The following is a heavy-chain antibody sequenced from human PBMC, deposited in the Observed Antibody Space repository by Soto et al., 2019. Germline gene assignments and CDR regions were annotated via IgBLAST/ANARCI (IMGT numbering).Heavy chain of an antibody. CDR3: ARDGYSSGWYQKDAFDI. Sequence: SETLSLTCTVSGGSISSGGYYWSWIRQHPGKGLEWIGYIYYSGSTYYNPSLKSRVTISVDTSKNQFSLKLSSVTAADTAVYYCARDGYSSGWYQKDAFDISGQGTMVTVSS. V-gene: IGHV4-31*03. J-gene: IGHJ3*02. CDR1: GGSISSGGYY. CDR2: IYYSGST. D-gene: IGHD6-19*01.